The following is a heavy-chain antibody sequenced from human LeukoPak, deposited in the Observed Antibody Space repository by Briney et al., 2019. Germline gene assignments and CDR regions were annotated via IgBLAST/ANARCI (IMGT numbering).Heavy chain of an antibody. D-gene: IGHD2-15*01. J-gene: IGHJ6*03. CDR1: GFSFSSYS. CDR2: ISSTGGTT. V-gene: IGHV3-23*01. Sequence: GGSLRLSCAASGFSFSSYSMNWVRQAPGKGLEWVSSISSTGGTTYYADSVKGRFTISRDNSKNTLYLQMNSLRAEDTAIYYCAKNGDRGAYCTGGTCYPYFYYYMDVWGKGTTVTI. CDR3: AKNGDRGAYCTGGTCYPYFYYYMDV.